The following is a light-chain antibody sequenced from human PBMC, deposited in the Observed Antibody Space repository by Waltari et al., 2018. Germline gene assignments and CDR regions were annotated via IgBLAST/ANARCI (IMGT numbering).Light chain of an antibody. CDR2: AAA. J-gene: IGKJ3*01. CDR3: QQSYSTTFT. CDR1: QSISTY. Sequence: DIQMTQSPSYLSASVGDRVSITCRATQSISTYLNWYLQKPGKAPKLLIYAAASLESGAPSRFSGSGSGTDFTLTITSLQPEDFATYYCQQSYSTTFTFGPGTKVDIK. V-gene: IGKV1-39*01.